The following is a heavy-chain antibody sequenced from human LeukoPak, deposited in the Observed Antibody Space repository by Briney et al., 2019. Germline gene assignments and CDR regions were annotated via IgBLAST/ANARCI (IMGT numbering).Heavy chain of an antibody. J-gene: IGHJ4*02. CDR3: ARAPNLAVEY. Sequence: PSGSLSLKCSASGFTVCSIYMRWLRQAQGQGLEGVLGIYSGGSTYYADSVKGRFTISRDNSKNTLYLQMNSLRAEDTAVYDCARAPNLAVEYWGQGTLVTVSS. V-gene: IGHV3-53*01. CDR1: GFTVCSIY. CDR2: IYSGGST. D-gene: IGHD1-1*01.